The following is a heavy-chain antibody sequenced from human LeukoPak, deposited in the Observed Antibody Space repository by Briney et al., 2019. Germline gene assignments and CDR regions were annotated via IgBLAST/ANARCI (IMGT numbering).Heavy chain of an antibody. CDR2: IYPGDSDT. Sequence: GESLKISCKGSGYSFTSYWIGWVRQMPGKGLEWMGIIYPGDSDTRYSPSFQGQVTISADKSISTAYLQWSSLKASDTAMYYCARWEGYCSSTSCYTGVLGYWGQGTLVTVSS. J-gene: IGHJ4*02. CDR1: GYSFTSYW. D-gene: IGHD2-2*02. V-gene: IGHV5-51*01. CDR3: ARWEGYCSSTSCYTGVLGY.